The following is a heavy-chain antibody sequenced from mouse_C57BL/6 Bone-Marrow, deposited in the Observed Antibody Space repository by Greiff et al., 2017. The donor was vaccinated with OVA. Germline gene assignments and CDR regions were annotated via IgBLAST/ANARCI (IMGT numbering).Heavy chain of an antibody. J-gene: IGHJ1*03. CDR1: GFTFSSYA. D-gene: IGHD2-1*01. CDR2: ISDGGSYT. CDR3: AREEGYYGNYEYFDV. Sequence: DVMLVESGGGLVKPGGSLKLSCAASGFTFSSYAMSWVRQTPEKRLEWVATISDGGSYTYYPDNVKGRFTISRDNAKNNLYLQMSHLKSEDTAMYYCAREEGYYGNYEYFDVWGTGTTVTVSS. V-gene: IGHV5-4*01.